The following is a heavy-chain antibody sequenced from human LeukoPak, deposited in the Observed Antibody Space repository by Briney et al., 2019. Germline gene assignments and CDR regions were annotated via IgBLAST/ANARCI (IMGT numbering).Heavy chain of an antibody. D-gene: IGHD5-12*01. V-gene: IGHV4-59*12. CDR3: ARAKGKANFDY. CDR2: IYYSGST. Sequence: SETLSLTCTVSGGSISSYYWSWIRQPPGKGLEWIGYIYYSGSTNYNPSLKSRVTISVDKSKNQFSLKLSSVTAADTAVYYCARAKGKANFDYWGQGTLVTVSS. J-gene: IGHJ4*02. CDR1: GGSISSYY.